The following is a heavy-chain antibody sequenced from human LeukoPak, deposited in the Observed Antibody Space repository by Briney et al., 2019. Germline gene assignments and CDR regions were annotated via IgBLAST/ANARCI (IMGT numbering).Heavy chain of an antibody. CDR3: ATSVLRFPEWLEELDY. CDR2: IYYSGST. V-gene: IGHV4-39*01. CDR1: GGSISSSSYY. D-gene: IGHD3-3*01. Sequence: SETLSLTCTVSGGSISSSSYYWGWIRQPPGKGLEWIGSIYYSGSTYYNPSLKSRVTISVDTSKNQFSLKLSSVTAADTAVYYCATSVLRFPEWLEELDYWGQGTLVTVSS. J-gene: IGHJ4*02.